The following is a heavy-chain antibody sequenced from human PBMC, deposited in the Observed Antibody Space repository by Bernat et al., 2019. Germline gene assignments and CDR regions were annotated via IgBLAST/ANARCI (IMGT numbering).Heavy chain of an antibody. CDR3: ARRTWWLRAGRPFDY. V-gene: IGHV4-39*01. CDR2: IYYSGST. Sequence: QLQLQESGPGLVKPSETLSLTCTVSGGSISSSSYYWGWIRQPPGKGLEWIGSIYYSGSTYYNPSLKSRVTISVDTSKNQFSLKLSSVTAADTAVYYCARRTWWLRAGRPFDYWGQGTLVTVSS. CDR1: GGSISSSSYY. J-gene: IGHJ4*02. D-gene: IGHD5-12*01.